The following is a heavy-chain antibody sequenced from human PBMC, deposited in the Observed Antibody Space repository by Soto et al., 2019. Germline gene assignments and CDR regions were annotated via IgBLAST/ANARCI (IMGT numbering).Heavy chain of an antibody. CDR2: IYYSGST. CDR1: GGSVSSGSYY. Sequence: PSETLSLTCTVSGGSVSSGSYYWSWIRQPPGKGLEWIGYIYYSGSTNYNPSLKSRVTITVDTSKNQFSLKLSSVTAEDTAVYYCARDLFLGVVVVAAPDAFDIWGQGTTVTGSS. CDR3: ARDLFLGVVVVAAPDAFDI. D-gene: IGHD2-15*01. V-gene: IGHV4-61*01. J-gene: IGHJ3*02.